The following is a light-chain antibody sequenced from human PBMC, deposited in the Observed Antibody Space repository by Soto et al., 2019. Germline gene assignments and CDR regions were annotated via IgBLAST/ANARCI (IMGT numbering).Light chain of an antibody. CDR1: QSVTTR. J-gene: IGKJ5*01. V-gene: IGKV3-20*01. Sequence: TQSPSTLSASLGDRVTITCRASQSVTTRLAWYQHKPGQAPTLLMSGASNRASGVPVRFSGSGSGTDFTLTITRLEPEDFALYYCQQYGGSPITFGLGTRLEIK. CDR3: QQYGGSPIT. CDR2: GAS.